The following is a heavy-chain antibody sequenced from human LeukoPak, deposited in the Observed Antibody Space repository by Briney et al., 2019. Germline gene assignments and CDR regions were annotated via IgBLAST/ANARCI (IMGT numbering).Heavy chain of an antibody. Sequence: ASVKVSCKASGYTFTGYYVHWVRQAPGQGLEWMGWMNPKSGGTNYAQKFQGRVTMTRDTSISTAYMELSRLRSDDTAVYYCARADYDILTGYYFGWFDPWGQGTLVTVSS. J-gene: IGHJ5*02. CDR2: MNPKSGGT. CDR3: ARADYDILTGYYFGWFDP. CDR1: GYTFTGYY. V-gene: IGHV1-2*02. D-gene: IGHD3-9*01.